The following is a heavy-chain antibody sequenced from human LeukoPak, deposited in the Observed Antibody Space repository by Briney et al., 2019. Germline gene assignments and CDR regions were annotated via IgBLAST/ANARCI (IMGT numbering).Heavy chain of an antibody. V-gene: IGHV1-8*03. Sequence: ASVKVSCKASGYTFTSYDINWVRQATGQGLEWMGWMNPNSGNTGYAQKFQGRVTITRNTSISTAYMELSSLRSEDTAVYYCARDPGIAVADVWFDPWGQGTLVTVSS. CDR1: GYTFTSYD. CDR2: MNPNSGNT. CDR3: ARDPGIAVADVWFDP. D-gene: IGHD6-19*01. J-gene: IGHJ5*02.